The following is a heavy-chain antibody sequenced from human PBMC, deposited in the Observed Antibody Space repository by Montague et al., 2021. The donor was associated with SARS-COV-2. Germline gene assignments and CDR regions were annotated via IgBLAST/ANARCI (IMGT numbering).Heavy chain of an antibody. CDR2: ISTDGSNQ. J-gene: IGHJ4*02. CDR1: GFPFSTHA. V-gene: IGHV3-30*04. CDR3: ATRPPYFARPLVPLLDF. D-gene: IGHD2/OR15-2a*01. Sequence: SRRLSCVASGFPFSTHAMHLVRQAPGRGLEWVAAISTDGSNQEFADSVKGRFTISRDNSKNTLYIQMNSLRVDDTAIYYCATRPPYFARPLVPLLDFWGQGTLVIVSS.